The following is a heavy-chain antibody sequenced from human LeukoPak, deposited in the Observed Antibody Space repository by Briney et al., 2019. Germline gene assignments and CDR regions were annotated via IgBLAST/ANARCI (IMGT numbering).Heavy chain of an antibody. V-gene: IGHV3-43*02. CDR2: ISGDGGST. CDR3: AKDIGIQLWNLPPYYYSMDV. J-gene: IGHJ6*02. CDR1: GFTFDDYA. Sequence: GGSLRLSCAASGFTFDDYAMHWVRQAPGKGLEWVTLISGDGGSTYYADSVKGRFTISRDNSKNSVYLQMNSLRTEDTALYYCAKDIGIQLWNLPPYYYSMDVWGQGTTVTVSS. D-gene: IGHD5-18*01.